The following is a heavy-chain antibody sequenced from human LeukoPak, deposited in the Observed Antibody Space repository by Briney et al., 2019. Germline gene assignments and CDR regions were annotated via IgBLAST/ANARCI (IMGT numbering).Heavy chain of an antibody. J-gene: IGHJ4*02. CDR2: IWYDGNNK. CDR1: GFTFSTYG. CDR3: AKDSSSWYFDY. Sequence: PGGSLRLSCAASGFTFSTYGMNWVRQAPGKGLEWVAIIWYDGNNKYYADSVKGRFTISRDNSKNTLYLQINSLRAEDTAVYYCAKDSSSWYFDYWGQGTLVTVSS. V-gene: IGHV3-33*06. D-gene: IGHD6-13*01.